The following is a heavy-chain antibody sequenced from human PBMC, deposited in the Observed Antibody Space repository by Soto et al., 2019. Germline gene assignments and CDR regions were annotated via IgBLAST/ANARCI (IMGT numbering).Heavy chain of an antibody. D-gene: IGHD1-26*01. CDR1: GFTFSSYS. CDR3: AREGGGYSGSSFDY. J-gene: IGHJ4*02. CDR2: INSDGSST. V-gene: IGHV3-74*01. Sequence: EVQLVESGGGLVQPGGSLRLSCAASGFTFSSYSMNWVRQAPGKGLEWVSRINSDGSSTSYADSVKGRFTISRDNAKNTLYLQMNSLRAEDTAVYYCAREGGGYSGSSFDYWGQGTLVTVSS.